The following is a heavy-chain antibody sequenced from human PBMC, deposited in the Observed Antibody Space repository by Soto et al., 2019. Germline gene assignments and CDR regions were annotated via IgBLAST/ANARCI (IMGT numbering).Heavy chain of an antibody. D-gene: IGHD3-22*01. CDR3: ARAGGYYDSSVDY. Sequence: PSETLSLTCAVSGGSISSGGYSWSWIRQPPGKGLEWIGYIYHSGSTYYNPSLKSRVTISVDRSKNQFSLKLSSVTAADTAVYYCARAGGYYDSSVDYWGQGTLVTVSS. CDR2: IYHSGST. V-gene: IGHV4-30-2*01. CDR1: GGSISSGGYS. J-gene: IGHJ4*02.